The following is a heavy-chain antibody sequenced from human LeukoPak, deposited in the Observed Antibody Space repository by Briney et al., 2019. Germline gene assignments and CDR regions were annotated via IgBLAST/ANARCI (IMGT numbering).Heavy chain of an antibody. D-gene: IGHD3-10*01. Sequence: GGSLRLSCAASGFTVSSNYMSWVRQAPGKGLEWVSVIYSGGSTYYADSVKGRFTITRDNSKNTLYLQMNSLRAEDTAVYYCASGSGSYRTPYYYMDVWGKGTTVTVSS. CDR3: ASGSGSYRTPYYYMDV. CDR1: GFTVSSNY. V-gene: IGHV3-53*01. CDR2: IYSGGST. J-gene: IGHJ6*03.